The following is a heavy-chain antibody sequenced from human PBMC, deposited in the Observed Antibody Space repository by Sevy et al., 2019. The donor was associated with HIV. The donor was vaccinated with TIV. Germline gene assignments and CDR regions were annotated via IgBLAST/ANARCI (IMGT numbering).Heavy chain of an antibody. V-gene: IGHV3-30*18. J-gene: IGHJ6*02. D-gene: IGHD6-13*01. CDR1: GFTFSRYG. CDR2: ISSDGRDK. CDR3: ANSRGRYEGSSWLYYYYLMDV. Sequence: WGSLRLSCAAAGFTFSRYGMHWARQAPGKGLEWVAVISSDGRDKEYAESVKGRFTVSRDNSKDTVYLQMNSLRLEDTAIYYCANSRGRYEGSSWLYYYYLMDVWGQGTTVTVSS.